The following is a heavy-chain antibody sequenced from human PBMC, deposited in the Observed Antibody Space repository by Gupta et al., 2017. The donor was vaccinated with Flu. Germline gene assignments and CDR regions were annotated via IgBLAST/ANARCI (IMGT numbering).Heavy chain of an antibody. CDR3: ARDRALAAAVRENWYFDL. Sequence: DMHWVRQTTGKGLEWVASIGTNGDSWYADSVKGRFTMSRESGEDSVYRQMNSLRAEDTAVYYCARDRALAAAVRENWYFDLWGRGTLVAVSS. V-gene: IGHV3-13*01. CDR1: D. D-gene: IGHD6-25*01. J-gene: IGHJ2*01. CDR2: IGTNGDS.